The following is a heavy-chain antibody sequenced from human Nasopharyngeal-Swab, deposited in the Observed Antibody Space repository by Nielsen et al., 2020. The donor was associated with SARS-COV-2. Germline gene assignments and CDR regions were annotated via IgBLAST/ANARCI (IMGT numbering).Heavy chain of an antibody. D-gene: IGHD4-23*01. CDR3: ARTTISSGGRAFDF. Sequence: ASVKVSCKASGYTFIDYFLHWVRQAPGQGLEWVGRINPNNGGTYYPQKFQGRITMTRDASISAAYMELKSLGSDDTAVYYCARTTISSGGRAFDFWGQGTLVTVSS. V-gene: IGHV1-2*06. CDR2: INPNNGGT. J-gene: IGHJ3*01. CDR1: GYTFIDYF.